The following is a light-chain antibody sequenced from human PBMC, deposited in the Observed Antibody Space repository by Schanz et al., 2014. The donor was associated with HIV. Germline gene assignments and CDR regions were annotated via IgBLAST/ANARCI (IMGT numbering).Light chain of an antibody. J-gene: IGKJ2*01. CDR3: QQSYSVPYT. CDR1: QSISSY. Sequence: DIQLTQSPYSLSASVGDRVTITCRASQSISSYLNWYQHKPGTPPKLLIFGTSNLQTGVPSRFSGSGSGTDFTLTISSLQPEDFASYYCQQSYSVPYTFGQGTNLEIK. V-gene: IGKV1-39*01. CDR2: GTS.